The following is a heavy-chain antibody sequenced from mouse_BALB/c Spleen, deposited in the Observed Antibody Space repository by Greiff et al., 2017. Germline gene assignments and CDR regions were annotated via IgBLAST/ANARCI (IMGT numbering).Heavy chain of an antibody. CDR2: INPNNGGT. CDR3: AIAYDYDAWFAY. J-gene: IGHJ3*01. CDR1: GYTFTDYN. Sequence: VQLQQSGPELVKPGASVKIPCKASGYTFTDYNMDWVKQSHGKSLEWIGVINPNNGGTIYNQKFKGKATLTVDKSSSTAYMELRSLTSEDTAVYYCAIAYDYDAWFAYWGQGTLVTVSA. V-gene: IGHV1-18*01. D-gene: IGHD2-4*01.